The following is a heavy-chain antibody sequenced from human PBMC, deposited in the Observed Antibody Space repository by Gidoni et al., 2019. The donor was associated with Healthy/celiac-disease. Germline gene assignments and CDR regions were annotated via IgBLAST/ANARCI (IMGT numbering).Heavy chain of an antibody. CDR1: GGSFSGYY. Sequence: QVQLQQWGAGLLKPSETLSLTCAVYGGSFSGYYWSWIRQPPGKGLEWSGEINHSGSTNYNPSLKRRVTISVDTSKNQFSLKLSSVTAADTAVYYCARKVPEYSSSFGWFDPWGQGTLVTVSS. CDR2: INHSGST. D-gene: IGHD6-6*01. CDR3: ARKVPEYSSSFGWFDP. J-gene: IGHJ5*02. V-gene: IGHV4-34*01.